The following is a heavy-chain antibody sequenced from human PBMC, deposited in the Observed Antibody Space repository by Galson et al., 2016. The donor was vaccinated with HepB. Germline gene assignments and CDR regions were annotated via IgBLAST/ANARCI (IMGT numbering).Heavy chain of an antibody. J-gene: IGHJ5*02. D-gene: IGHD1-26*01. CDR3: AKVGKSGWYVL. CDR2: ITSTSTTI. Sequence: SLRLSCAASGFVFRAYAMNWVRQAPGKGLEWVSYITSTSTTIYYADSVKGRFTISRDNAKNSLYLQMNSLRDDDTAVYYCAKVGKSGWYVLGGQGTMVTVSS. CDR1: GFVFRAYA. V-gene: IGHV3-48*02.